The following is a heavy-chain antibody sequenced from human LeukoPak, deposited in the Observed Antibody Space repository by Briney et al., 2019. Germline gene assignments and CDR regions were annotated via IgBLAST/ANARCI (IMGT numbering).Heavy chain of an antibody. CDR1: GDSINSLDL. V-gene: IGHV4-4*02. J-gene: IGHJ4*02. CDR2: MYLSGTT. D-gene: IGHD4-17*01. CDR3: ARQTYGDYGIDY. Sequence: SGTLSLTCTVSGDSINSLDLWSWVRQPPGKGLEWIGEMYLSGTTHSNPSVKSRVTISIDKSKNQFFLNLSSVTAADTAVYYCARQTYGDYGIDYWGQGTLVTVSS.